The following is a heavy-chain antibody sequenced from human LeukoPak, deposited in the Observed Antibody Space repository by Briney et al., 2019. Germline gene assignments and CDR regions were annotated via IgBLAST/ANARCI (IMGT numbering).Heavy chain of an antibody. CDR1: GFTFSTYG. D-gene: IGHD3-22*01. J-gene: IGHJ3*02. CDR3: ARDLYYYDSSGSYAFDI. V-gene: IGHV3-64*01. Sequence: QPGGSLRLSCAASGFTFSTYGMHWVRQAPGKGLEYVSARFTISRDNSKNTLYLQMGSLRAEDMAVYYCARDLYYYDSSGSYAFDIWGQGTMVTVSS.